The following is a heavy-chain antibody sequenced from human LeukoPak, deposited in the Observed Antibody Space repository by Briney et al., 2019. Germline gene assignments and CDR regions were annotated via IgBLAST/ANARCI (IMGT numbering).Heavy chain of an antibody. CDR3: ARVTPERLAHIVVVPAAIDY. Sequence: ASVKVSCXASGYTFTSYGISWVRQAPGQGVEWMGWISAYNGNTNYAKQLQGRVTMTTDTPTSTAYMELRSLRSDDTAVYYCARVTPERLAHIVVVPAAIDYWGQGTLVTVSS. J-gene: IGHJ4*02. D-gene: IGHD2-2*01. CDR2: ISAYNGNT. V-gene: IGHV1-18*01. CDR1: GYTFTSYG.